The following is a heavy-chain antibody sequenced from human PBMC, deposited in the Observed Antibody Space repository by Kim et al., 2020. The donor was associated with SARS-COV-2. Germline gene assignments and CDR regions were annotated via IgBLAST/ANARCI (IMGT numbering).Heavy chain of an antibody. J-gene: IGHJ4*02. Sequence: GGSLRLSCAASGFTFSSYAMHWVRQAPGKGLEWVAFISYDGSNKYYADSVKGRFTISRDNSKNTLYLQMNSLRAEDTAVYYCARVFHYFDYWGQGTLVTVSS. CDR1: GFTFSSYA. CDR2: ISYDGSNK. V-gene: IGHV3-30*04. CDR3: ARVFHYFDY.